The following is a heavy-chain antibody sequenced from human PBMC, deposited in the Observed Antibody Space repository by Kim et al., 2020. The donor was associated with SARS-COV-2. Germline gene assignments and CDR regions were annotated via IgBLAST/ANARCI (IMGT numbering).Heavy chain of an antibody. J-gene: IGHJ4*02. CDR3: ARGSGLYYFDY. CDR2: T. V-gene: IGHV5-51*01. D-gene: IGHD3-3*01. Sequence: TRYTPSFQGQVTLSADTSISTAYLQWSSLKASDTAMYYCARGSGLYYFDYWGQGTLVTVSS.